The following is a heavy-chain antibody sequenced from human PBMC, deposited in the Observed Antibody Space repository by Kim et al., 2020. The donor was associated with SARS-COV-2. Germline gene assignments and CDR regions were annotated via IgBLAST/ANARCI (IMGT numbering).Heavy chain of an antibody. V-gene: IGHV3-7*01. D-gene: IGHD1-20*01. Sequence: YVGSVKGRFTISRDNAMNSLYLQMSSLRAEDTAVYYCGGYGMTGATDYWGQGTLVTVSS. CDR3: GGYGMTGATDY. J-gene: IGHJ4*02.